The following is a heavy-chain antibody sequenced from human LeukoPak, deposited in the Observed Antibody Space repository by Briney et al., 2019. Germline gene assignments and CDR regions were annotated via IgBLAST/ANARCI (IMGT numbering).Heavy chain of an antibody. CDR2: ISYDGSNK. CDR1: GFTFSSYG. D-gene: IGHD3-10*01. V-gene: IGHV3-30*19. J-gene: IGHJ4*02. CDR3: ASIIVRGVSSDY. Sequence: PGGSLRLSCAASGFTFSSYGMHWVRQAPGKGLEWVAVISYDGSNKYYADSVKGRFTISRDNSKNTLYLQMNSLRAEDTAVYYCASIIVRGVSSDYWGQGTLVTVSS.